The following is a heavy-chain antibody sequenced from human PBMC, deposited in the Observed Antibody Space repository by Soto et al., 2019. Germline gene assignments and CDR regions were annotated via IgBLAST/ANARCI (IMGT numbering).Heavy chain of an antibody. Sequence: QMQLVESGGGVVQPGRSLRLSCAASGFTFSSYGMHWVRQAPGKGLEWVAVIWYDGSNKYYGDSVKGRFTISRDNSKNTLYLQMNSLRAEDTAVYYCARTESSGYCFDNWGQGTLVTVSS. CDR2: IWYDGSNK. D-gene: IGHD3-22*01. CDR1: GFTFSSYG. J-gene: IGHJ4*02. V-gene: IGHV3-33*01. CDR3: ARTESSGYCFDN.